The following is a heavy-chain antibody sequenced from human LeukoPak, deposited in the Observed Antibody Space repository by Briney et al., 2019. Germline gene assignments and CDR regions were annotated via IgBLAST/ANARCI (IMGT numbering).Heavy chain of an antibody. CDR1: GFTFTSYA. Sequence: PGGSLRLSCAASGFTFTSYAMSWVRQAPGKGLEWVSSISGSSGSTYYADSVKGRFSISRDNSKNTLYLQMNSLRAEDTAVYYCAKDLVVVPAAGGCFDPWGQGTLVTVSS. D-gene: IGHD2-2*01. CDR3: AKDLVVVPAAGGCFDP. J-gene: IGHJ5*02. V-gene: IGHV3-23*01. CDR2: ISGSSGST.